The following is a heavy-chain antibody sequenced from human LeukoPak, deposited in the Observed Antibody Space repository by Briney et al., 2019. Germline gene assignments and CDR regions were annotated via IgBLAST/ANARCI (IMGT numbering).Heavy chain of an antibody. CDR2: ISYDGSNK. V-gene: IGHV3-30-3*01. Sequence: GRSLRLSCAASGFTFSSYAMHWVRQAPGKGLEWVAVISYDGSNKYYADSVKGRFTISRDNSKNTLYLQMNSLRAEDTAVYYCAREIFTMVRGVFDYWGLGTLVTVSS. J-gene: IGHJ4*02. CDR1: GFTFSSYA. CDR3: AREIFTMVRGVFDY. D-gene: IGHD3-10*01.